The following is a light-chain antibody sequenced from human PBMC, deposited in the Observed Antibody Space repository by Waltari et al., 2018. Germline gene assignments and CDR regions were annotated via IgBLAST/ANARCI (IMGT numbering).Light chain of an antibody. CDR3: NSYTTSNTYV. V-gene: IGLV2-14*03. CDR2: DVN. J-gene: IGLJ1*01. CDR1: NRDLGAFSY. Sequence: QSALTQPASMSGSPGQSLTISCTGTNRDLGAFSYVSWYQQHPGKAPRLIIYDVNNRPSGISNRFSGSQSGNTASLTISGLQAEDEADYYCNSYTTSNTYVFGGGTKVTVL.